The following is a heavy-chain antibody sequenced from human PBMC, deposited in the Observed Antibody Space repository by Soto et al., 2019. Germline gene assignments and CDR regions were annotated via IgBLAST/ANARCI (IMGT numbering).Heavy chain of an antibody. D-gene: IGHD2-2*02. CDR2: IYYSGST. Sequence: SETLSLTCTVSGGSISSYYWSWIRQPPGKGLEWIGYIYYSGSTNYNPSLKSRVTISVDTSKNQFSLKLSSVTAADTAVYYCARASLLPAAIGYYYGMDVWGQGTTVTVSS. V-gene: IGHV4-59*01. J-gene: IGHJ6*02. CDR1: GGSISSYY. CDR3: ARASLLPAAIGYYYGMDV.